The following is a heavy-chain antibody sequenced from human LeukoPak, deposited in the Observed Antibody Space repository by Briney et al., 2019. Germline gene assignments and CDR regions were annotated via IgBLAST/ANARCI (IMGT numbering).Heavy chain of an antibody. CDR3: AKFQGYSGYELDY. D-gene: IGHD5-12*01. Sequence: GESLKISCKGSGYSFTSYWIGWVRQMPGKGLEWMGTIYPGDSGTRYSPSFQGQVTISADKSISTAYLRWSSLKASDTAMYYCAKFQGYSGYELDYWGQGTLVTVSS. V-gene: IGHV5-51*01. CDR2: IYPGDSGT. CDR1: GYSFTSYW. J-gene: IGHJ4*02.